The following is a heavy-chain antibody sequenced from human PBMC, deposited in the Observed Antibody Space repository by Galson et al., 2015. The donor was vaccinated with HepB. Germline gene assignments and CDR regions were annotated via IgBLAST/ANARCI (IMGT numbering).Heavy chain of an antibody. J-gene: IGHJ3*01. Sequence: SLRLSCAASGFTFTNYGMHWVRQAPGKGLEWVAFIRYDGSNKYYADSVKGRFTISRDNSKNTFYLQMNTLRVEDTAVYYCAKDSFGSGNYYPDTFDLWGQGTMVTVSS. D-gene: IGHD3-10*01. CDR2: IRYDGSNK. CDR3: AKDSFGSGNYYPDTFDL. CDR1: GFTFTNYG. V-gene: IGHV3-30*02.